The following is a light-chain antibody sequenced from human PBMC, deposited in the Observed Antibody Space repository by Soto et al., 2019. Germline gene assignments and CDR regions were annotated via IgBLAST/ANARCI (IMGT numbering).Light chain of an antibody. CDR2: DVR. CDR3: ASYTTSAGV. J-gene: IGLJ2*01. CDR1: SSDVGDYDY. V-gene: IGLV2-14*01. Sequence: QSALTQPASVSGSPGQSITISCTGTSSDVGDYDYVSWYQQHPGKAPKLLIYDVRIRPSRVSYRFSGSKSGNTASLTISGLQAADEADYYCASYTTSAGVFGGGTKLTVL.